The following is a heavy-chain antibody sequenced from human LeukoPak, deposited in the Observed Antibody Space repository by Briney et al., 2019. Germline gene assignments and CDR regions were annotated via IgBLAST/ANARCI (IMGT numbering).Heavy chain of an antibody. CDR2: INHSGST. J-gene: IGHJ4*02. D-gene: IGHD2-2*02. CDR1: GGSFSGYY. V-gene: IGHV4-34*01. CDR3: ARGDWRNCSSTSCYTKRGSFDY. Sequence: SETLSLTCAVYGGSFSGYYWSWIRQPPGKGLEWIGEINHSGSTNYNPSLKSRVTISVDTSKNQFSLKLSSVTAADTAVYYCARGDWRNCSSTSCYTKRGSFDYWGQGNLVTVSS.